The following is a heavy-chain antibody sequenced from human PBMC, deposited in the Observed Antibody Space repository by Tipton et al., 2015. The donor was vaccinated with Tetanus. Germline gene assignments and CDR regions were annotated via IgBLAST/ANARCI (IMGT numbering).Heavy chain of an antibody. V-gene: IGHV3-74*01. J-gene: IGHJ4*02. CDR1: GFTFSNYW. CDR3: ARIKVPSFSSSDF. D-gene: IGHD2/OR15-2a*01. Sequence: SLRLSCAASGFTFSNYWMHWVRQAPGKGLEWVSHINSDGTSTTYADSVKGRFTISRDNANHPLFLQMNSLRAEDTAVYYCARIKVPSFSSSDFWGLGALFTVSS. CDR2: INSDGTST.